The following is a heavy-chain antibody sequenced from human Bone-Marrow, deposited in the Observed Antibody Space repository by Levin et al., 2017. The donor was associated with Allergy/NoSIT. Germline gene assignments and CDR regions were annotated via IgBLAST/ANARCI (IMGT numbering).Heavy chain of an antibody. D-gene: IGHD5-12*01. J-gene: IGHJ4*02. Sequence: ASVKVSCKGSGYSFTSYWIGWVRQMPGKGLEWMGIIYPGDSDTRYSPSFQGQVTISADKSISTAHLQWSSLKASDTAMYYCARHIVATTKHYFDYWGQGTLVTVSS. CDR2: IYPGDSDT. CDR3: ARHIVATTKHYFDY. CDR1: GYSFTSYW. V-gene: IGHV5-51*01.